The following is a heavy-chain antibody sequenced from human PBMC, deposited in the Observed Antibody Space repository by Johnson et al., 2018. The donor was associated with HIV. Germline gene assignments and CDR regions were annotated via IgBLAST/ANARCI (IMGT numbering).Heavy chain of an antibody. CDR3: AREGRDCVGGVCCCSFDM. CDR2: IYSGGST. CDR1: GFTFSSNY. Sequence: VQLVESGGGLVQPGGSLRLSCAASGFTFSSNYMSWVRQAPGKGLEWVSVIYSGGSTYYADSVKGRFTISRDNSKNTLYLQMNNLRAEDTAVYYCAREGRDCVGGVCCCSFDMWGQGTMVTISS. J-gene: IGHJ3*02. D-gene: IGHD2-8*02. V-gene: IGHV3-66*01.